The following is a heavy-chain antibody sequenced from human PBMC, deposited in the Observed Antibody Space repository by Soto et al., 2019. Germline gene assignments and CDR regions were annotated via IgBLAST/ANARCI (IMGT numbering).Heavy chain of an antibody. J-gene: IGHJ4*02. CDR3: VGGQFYFDY. V-gene: IGHV3-30*03. Sequence: QVQLVESGGGVVQPGRSLRLSCAASGFPFTSYGMHWVREGPGKGLEWLAVISYDGSNKFYADSVKGRFTISRDNSKNTLNLQMNSLRPEDTALYYCVGGQFYFDYRGQGTLVIGSS. D-gene: IGHD3-10*01. CDR1: GFPFTSYG. CDR2: ISYDGSNK.